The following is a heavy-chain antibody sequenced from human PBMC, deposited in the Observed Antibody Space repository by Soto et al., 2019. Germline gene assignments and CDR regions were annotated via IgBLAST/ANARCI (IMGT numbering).Heavy chain of an antibody. CDR2: IWYDGSNE. CDR3: ARAQYSRRWYPFDY. J-gene: IGHJ4*02. CDR1: GFTFSSYG. V-gene: IGHV3-33*01. Sequence: QVQLVESGGGVVQPGRSLRLSCAASGFTFSSYGMHWVRQAPGKGLEWVAVIWYDGSNEYYADSVKGRFTISRDNSKNTLYLQMNRLRAEDTAVYYCARAQYSRRWYPFDYGGQGTLVPVSS. D-gene: IGHD6-13*01.